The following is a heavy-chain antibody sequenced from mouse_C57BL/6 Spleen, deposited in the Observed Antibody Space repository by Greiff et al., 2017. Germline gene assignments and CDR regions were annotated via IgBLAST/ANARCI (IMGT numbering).Heavy chain of an antibody. CDR2: IYPGDGDT. CDR3: AREGVRRSRYFDV. J-gene: IGHJ1*03. Sequence: QVQLQQSGAELVKPGASVKISCKASGYAFSSYWMNWVKQRPGKGLEWIGQIYPGDGDTNYNGKFKGKATLTADKSSSTAYMQLSSLTSEDSAVYFCAREGVRRSRYFDVWGTGTTVTVSS. V-gene: IGHV1-80*01. CDR1: GYAFSSYW. D-gene: IGHD2-14*01.